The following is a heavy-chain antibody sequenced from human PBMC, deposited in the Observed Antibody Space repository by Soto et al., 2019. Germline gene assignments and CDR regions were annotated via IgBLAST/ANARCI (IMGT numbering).Heavy chain of an antibody. CDR1: GFTFSSYA. D-gene: IGHD3-22*01. Sequence: PGGSLRLSCAVSGFTFSSYAMSWVRQAPGKGLEWVSSISGGGGTTDYADSVEGRFTISRDNSKNSLYLQMNSLRAEDTAMYYCAKHGGSGYYYTDFDYWGQGTLVTVSS. J-gene: IGHJ4*02. V-gene: IGHV3-23*01. CDR2: ISGGGGTT. CDR3: AKHGGSGYYYTDFDY.